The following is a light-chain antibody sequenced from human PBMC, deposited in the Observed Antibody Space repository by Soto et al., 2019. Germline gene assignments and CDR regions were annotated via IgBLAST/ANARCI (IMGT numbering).Light chain of an antibody. J-gene: IGKJ2*01. CDR2: KAI. V-gene: IGKV1-5*03. Sequence: DIQMTQSPSTLSASVGDRVTITCRASQSISNWLAWYQQKPGKAPKLLIYKAINLQSGVPSRFSGSGSGTEFSLTISGLQPDDFATYYCQRYNDFPEVFGQGTK. CDR3: QRYNDFPEV. CDR1: QSISNW.